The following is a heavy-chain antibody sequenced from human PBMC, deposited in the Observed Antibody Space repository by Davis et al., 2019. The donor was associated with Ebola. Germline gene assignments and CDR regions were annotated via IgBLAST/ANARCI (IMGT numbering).Heavy chain of an antibody. D-gene: IGHD3-16*01. CDR3: ARGIGGAVGWFDP. Sequence: SETLSLTCAVYGGSFSGYYWSWIRQPPGKGLEWIGEINHSGSTNYNPSLTSRVTISVATSKNQFSLKLSSVTAADTAVYYCARGIGGAVGWFDPWGQGTLVTVSS. CDR2: INHSGST. J-gene: IGHJ5*02. CDR1: GGSFSGYY. V-gene: IGHV4-34*01.